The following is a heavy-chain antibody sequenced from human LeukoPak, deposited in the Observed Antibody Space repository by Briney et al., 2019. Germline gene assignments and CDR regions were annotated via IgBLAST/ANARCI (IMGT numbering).Heavy chain of an antibody. D-gene: IGHD6-13*01. CDR1: GFTFSSYW. CDR2: INSDGSST. CDR3: ARVGYSAAAG. V-gene: IGHV3-74*01. Sequence: GGSLRLSCAASGFTFSSYWMHWVRQAPGKGLVLVSRINSDGSSTSYADSVKGRFTISRDNAKNTLYLQMNSLRAEDTAVYYCARVGYSAAAGWGQGTLVTVSS. J-gene: IGHJ4*02.